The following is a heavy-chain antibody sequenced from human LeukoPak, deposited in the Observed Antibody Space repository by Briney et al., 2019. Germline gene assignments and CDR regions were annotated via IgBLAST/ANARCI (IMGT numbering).Heavy chain of an antibody. CDR3: ARVTEARPFGELLPIT. J-gene: IGHJ5*02. Sequence: SVKVSCKASGGTFSSYAVSWVRQAPGQGLEWMGRIIPILGIANYAQKFQGRVTITADKSTSTAYMELSSLRSEDTAVYYCARVTEARPFGELLPITWGQGTLVAVSS. D-gene: IGHD3-10*01. CDR2: IIPILGIA. CDR1: GGTFSSYA. V-gene: IGHV1-69*04.